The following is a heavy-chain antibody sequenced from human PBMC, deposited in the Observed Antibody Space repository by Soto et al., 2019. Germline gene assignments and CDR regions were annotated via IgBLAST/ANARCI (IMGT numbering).Heavy chain of an antibody. V-gene: IGHV4-39*01. J-gene: IGHJ4*02. CDR2: IYYSGST. Sequence: SETLSLTCTVSGGSISSSSYYWGWIRQPPGKGLEWIGSIYYSGSTYYNPSLKSRVTISVDTSKNQFSLKLTSVTAADTALYYCARRGPGSYSDYCSQGTLDTVSS. D-gene: IGHD3-10*01. CDR3: ARRGPGSYSDY. CDR1: GGSISSSSYY.